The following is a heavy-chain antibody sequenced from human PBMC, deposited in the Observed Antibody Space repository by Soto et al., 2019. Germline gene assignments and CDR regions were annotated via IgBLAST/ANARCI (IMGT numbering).Heavy chain of an antibody. D-gene: IGHD6-6*01. J-gene: IGHJ6*02. CDR1: GGSISSYY. CDR3: ARFSSSYPPYYYGKDV. CDR2: IYYSGST. V-gene: IGHV4-59*01. Sequence: QVQLQESGPGLVKPSETLSLTCTVSGGSISSYYWSWIRQPPGKGLEWIGYIYYSGSTNYNPSLKSRVTISVDTSKNQFSLKLSSVTAADTAVYYCARFSSSYPPYYYGKDVWGQGTTVTVSS.